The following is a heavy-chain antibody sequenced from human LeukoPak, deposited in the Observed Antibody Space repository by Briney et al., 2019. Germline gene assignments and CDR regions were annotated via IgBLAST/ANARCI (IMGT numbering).Heavy chain of an antibody. V-gene: IGHV3-9*01. Sequence: GGSLRLSCAASGFTFDDYAIHWVRQGPGKGLEWVSGINWNSGSKHYADSVKGRFTISRDNAKNSLYLQMNSLRAEDTAVYYCAELGITMIGGVWGKGTTVTISS. J-gene: IGHJ6*04. CDR2: INWNSGSK. CDR3: AELGITMIGGV. D-gene: IGHD3-10*02. CDR1: GFTFDDYA.